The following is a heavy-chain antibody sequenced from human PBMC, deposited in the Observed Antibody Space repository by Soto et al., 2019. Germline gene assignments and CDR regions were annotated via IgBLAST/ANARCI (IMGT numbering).Heavy chain of an antibody. V-gene: IGHV1-8*01. J-gene: IGHJ6*02. Sequence: QVPLVQSGAEVTKPGASVEVSCKASGYTFTSYDINWVRQATGQGLEWMGWMSPNSGATGYAQKFQGRVTMTRDTSISTAYMELSNLRSEDTAIYYCARGVDAGVDVWGQGSTVTVSS. CDR3: ARGVDAGVDV. CDR1: GYTFTSYD. D-gene: IGHD1-1*01. CDR2: MSPNSGAT.